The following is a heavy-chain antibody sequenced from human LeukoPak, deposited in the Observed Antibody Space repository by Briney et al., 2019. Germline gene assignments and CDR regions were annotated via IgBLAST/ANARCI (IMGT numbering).Heavy chain of an antibody. Sequence: PGGSLRLSCAASGFTFNTYSMNWVRQAPGKGLEWISYISESSDTIYYADSVKGRFTTSRDNAKNSLYLQMNSLRAEDTALYYCARRFDYWGQGTLVTVSS. CDR2: ISESSDTI. CDR1: GFTFNTYS. V-gene: IGHV3-48*01. J-gene: IGHJ4*02. CDR3: ARRFDY.